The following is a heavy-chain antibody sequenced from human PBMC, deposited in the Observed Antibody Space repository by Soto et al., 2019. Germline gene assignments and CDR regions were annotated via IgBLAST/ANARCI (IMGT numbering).Heavy chain of an antibody. CDR3: VRQRKAYNWLDP. J-gene: IGHJ5*02. V-gene: IGHV4-39*01. Sequence: SETLSLTCTVSGDSMSSDDYYWGWIRQPPGKGLEWIAIIVYSGNTYWNPSLKSRVTISVDTSKRQFSLNLRSVTAADTAVYYGVRQRKAYNWLDPWGQGSPVTVSS. CDR1: GDSMSSDDYY. CDR2: IVYSGNT.